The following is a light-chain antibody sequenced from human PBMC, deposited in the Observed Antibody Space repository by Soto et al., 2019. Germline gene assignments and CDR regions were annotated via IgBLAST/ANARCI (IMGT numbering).Light chain of an antibody. Sequence: EIGLTQSPATLSLAPGERATLSCRARQSVGTSLAWYQQKPGQAPRLLFYESSNRATYIPAMFSASGSGTDFALAISGLEPDDFAVYCWQQRGVCPLTFGGGAKVEIK. CDR2: ESS. CDR1: QSVGTS. J-gene: IGKJ4*02. V-gene: IGKV3-11*01. CDR3: QQRGVCPLT.